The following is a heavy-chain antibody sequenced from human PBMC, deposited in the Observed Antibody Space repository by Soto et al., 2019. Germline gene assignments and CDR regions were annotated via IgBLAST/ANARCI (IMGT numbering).Heavy chain of an antibody. D-gene: IGHD3-9*01. Sequence: QVQLQESGPGLVKPSGTLSLTCAVSGGSISSSHWWTWVRQSPGKGLEYIGDISHSGTSNSNPFLNCRVTLSVDKSKNHFSLTLTSVTAADTAVYYCARVVLTITRGAFDAWGQGTLVIVSS. CDR3: ARVVLTITRGAFDA. J-gene: IGHJ3*01. V-gene: IGHV4-4*02. CDR2: ISHSGTS. CDR1: GGSISSSHW.